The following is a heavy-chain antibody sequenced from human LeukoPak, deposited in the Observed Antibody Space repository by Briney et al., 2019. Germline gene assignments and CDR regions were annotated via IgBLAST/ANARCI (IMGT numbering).Heavy chain of an antibody. J-gene: IGHJ5*02. CDR2: IYYSGST. CDR1: GGSISSGGYY. D-gene: IGHD5-18*01. V-gene: IGHV4-31*03. CDR3: ARGRRGYSYGRGENWFDP. Sequence: SETLSLTCTVSGGSISSGGYYWSWIRQHPGKGLEWIGYIYYSGSTYYNPSLKSRVTISVDTSKHQFSLKLSSVTAADTAVYYCARGRRGYSYGRGENWFDPWGQGTLVTVSS.